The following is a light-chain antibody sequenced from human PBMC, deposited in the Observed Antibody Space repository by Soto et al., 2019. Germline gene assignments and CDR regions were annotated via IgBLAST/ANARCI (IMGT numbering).Light chain of an antibody. CDR3: QQYGRSPPFT. Sequence: EIVLTQSPGTPSLSPGERATLSCRASQSVSSTYIAWYQQNPGRAPRLLIYGASSRATGIPDRFSGSGSGTDFTLTISRLEPEDFAVYFCQQYGRSPPFTFGQGTKVEIK. J-gene: IGKJ2*01. CDR1: QSVSSTY. V-gene: IGKV3-20*01. CDR2: GAS.